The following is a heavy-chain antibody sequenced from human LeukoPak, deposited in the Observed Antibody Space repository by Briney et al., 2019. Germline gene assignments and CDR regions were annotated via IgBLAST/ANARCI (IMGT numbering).Heavy chain of an antibody. Sequence: GGSLRLSCAASGFTFSSYSMNWVRQAPGKGLEWVSYISSSSTIYYADSVKGRFTISRDNAKNSLYLQMNSLRAEDTAVYYCARDKYLGIGWFDPWGQGTLVTVSS. CDR2: ISSSSTI. D-gene: IGHD7-27*01. CDR1: GFTFSSYS. V-gene: IGHV3-48*01. CDR3: ARDKYLGIGWFDP. J-gene: IGHJ5*02.